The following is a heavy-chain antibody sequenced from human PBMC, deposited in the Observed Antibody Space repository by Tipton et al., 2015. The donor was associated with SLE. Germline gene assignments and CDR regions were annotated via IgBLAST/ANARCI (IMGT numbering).Heavy chain of an antibody. CDR2: IYYSGST. D-gene: IGHD3-3*01. V-gene: IGHV4-61*05. J-gene: IGHJ4*02. Sequence: TLSLTCSVSGGSISSSSYYRGWIRQPPGKGLEWIGYIYYSGSTNYNPSLKSRVTISVDTSKNQFSLKLSSVTAADTAVYYCARADWSGYLFGYWGQGTLVTVSS. CDR3: ARADWSGYLFGY. CDR1: GGSISSSSYY.